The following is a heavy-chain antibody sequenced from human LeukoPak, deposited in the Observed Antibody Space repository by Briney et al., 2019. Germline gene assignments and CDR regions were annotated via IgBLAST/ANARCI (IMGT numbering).Heavy chain of an antibody. CDR1: GLTVTDYY. D-gene: IGHD2-15*01. J-gene: IGHJ3*02. CDR2: IGGSASNI. CDR3: AKEWSASDI. Sequence: GGSLRLSCAASGLTVTDYYMHWIRQAPGKGLEWVSFIGGSASNIYYADSVKGRFTISRDNAKNSLYLQMNSLRAEDTAVYYCAKEWSASDIWGQGTMVTVSS. V-gene: IGHV3-11*04.